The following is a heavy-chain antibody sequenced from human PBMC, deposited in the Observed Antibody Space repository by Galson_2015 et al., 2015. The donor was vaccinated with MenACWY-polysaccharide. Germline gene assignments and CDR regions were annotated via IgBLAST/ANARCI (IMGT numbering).Heavy chain of an antibody. V-gene: IGHV3-53*01. D-gene: IGHD3-3*01. CDR1: GFTVSSNY. CDR2: IYSGGST. J-gene: IGHJ4*02. CDR3: ASSRGYYDFWSGYEPLDY. Sequence: SLRLSCAASGFTVSSNYTSWVRQAPGKGLEWVSVIYSGGSTYYADSVKGRFTISRDNSKNTLYLQMNSLRAEDTAVYYCASSRGYYDFWSGYEPLDYWGQGTLVTVSS.